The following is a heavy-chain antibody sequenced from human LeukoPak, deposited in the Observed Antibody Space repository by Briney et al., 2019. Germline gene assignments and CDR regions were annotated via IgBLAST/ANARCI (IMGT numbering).Heavy chain of an antibody. V-gene: IGHV4-30-4*08. J-gene: IGHJ5*02. Sequence: SETLSFTCSVSAASISNGDYYWSWLRQPPGKGLEWIGYIYYSGSTYFNPSLKSRVTMSMDTSKNQFSLKLSSVTAADTAVYYCARSVVVTAIRSNWFDPWGQGTLVTVSS. CDR1: AASISNGDYY. CDR2: IYYSGST. CDR3: ARSVVVTAIRSNWFDP. D-gene: IGHD2-21*02.